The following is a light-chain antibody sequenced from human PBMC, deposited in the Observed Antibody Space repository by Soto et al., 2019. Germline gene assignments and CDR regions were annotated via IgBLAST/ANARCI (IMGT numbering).Light chain of an antibody. J-gene: IGKJ3*01. CDR1: QDISSY. Sequence: IQLTQSPSFLSAFVGDSVTITCRASQDISSYVAWYQQQPEKAPKLLIYATARLQSGVPSRFSGSGSGTEFTLTISGLQPEDFATYYCQQVQSFPFSFGPGTKVDVK. CDR3: QQVQSFPFS. V-gene: IGKV1-9*01. CDR2: ATA.